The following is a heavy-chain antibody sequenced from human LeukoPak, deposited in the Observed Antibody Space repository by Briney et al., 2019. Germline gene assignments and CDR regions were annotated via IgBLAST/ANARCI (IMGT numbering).Heavy chain of an antibody. Sequence: PSETLSLTCTVSGGSMSPFYWSWIRQSPGKGLEWIGSIYYSGGTNYNPSLKSRVTISVDTSKNQFSLELSSVPAADTAVYYCAVNSTKHTFDIWGQGTMVTVSS. V-gene: IGHV4-59*08. D-gene: IGHD1/OR15-1a*01. CDR2: IYYSGGT. CDR1: GGSMSPFY. J-gene: IGHJ3*02. CDR3: AVNSTKHTFDI.